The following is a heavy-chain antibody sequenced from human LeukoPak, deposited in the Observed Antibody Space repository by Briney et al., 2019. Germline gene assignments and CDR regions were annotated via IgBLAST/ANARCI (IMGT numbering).Heavy chain of an antibody. CDR3: AKDNYDYVWGSYRPELGY. CDR2: ISSSSSYI. CDR1: GFTFSSYS. V-gene: IGHV3-21*04. Sequence: PGGSLRLSCAASGFTFSSYSMNWVRQAPGKGLEWVSSISSSSSYIYYADSVKGRFTISRDNAKNSLYLQMNSLRAEDTAVYYCAKDNYDYVWGSYRPELGYWGQGTLVTVSS. J-gene: IGHJ4*02. D-gene: IGHD3-16*02.